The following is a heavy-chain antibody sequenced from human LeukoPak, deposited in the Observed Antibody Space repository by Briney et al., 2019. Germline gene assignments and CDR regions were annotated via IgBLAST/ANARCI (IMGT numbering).Heavy chain of an antibody. CDR3: ARGYYDSSDYEYFQH. CDR1: GYTFTGYY. V-gene: IGHV1-2*02. D-gene: IGHD3-22*01. Sequence: GASVKVSCKASGYTFTGYYMHWVRQAPGQGLEWMGWINPNSGGTNYAQKFQGRVTMTRDTSISTAYMELSRPRSDDTAVYYCARGYYDSSDYEYFQHWGQGTLVTVSP. CDR2: INPNSGGT. J-gene: IGHJ1*01.